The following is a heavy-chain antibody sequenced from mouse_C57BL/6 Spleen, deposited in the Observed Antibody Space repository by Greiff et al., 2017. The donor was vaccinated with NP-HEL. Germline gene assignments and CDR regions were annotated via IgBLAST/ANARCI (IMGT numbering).Heavy chain of an antibody. CDR2: ISYDGSN. V-gene: IGHV3-6*01. Sequence: EVQLQESGPGLVKPSQSLSLTCSVTGYSITSGYYWNWIRQFPGNKLEWMGYISYDGSNNYNPSLKNRISITRDTSKNQFFLKLNSVTTEDTATYYCAKSYDYDDGWYFDVWGTGTTVTVSS. J-gene: IGHJ1*03. D-gene: IGHD2-4*01. CDR1: GYSITSGYY. CDR3: AKSYDYDDGWYFDV.